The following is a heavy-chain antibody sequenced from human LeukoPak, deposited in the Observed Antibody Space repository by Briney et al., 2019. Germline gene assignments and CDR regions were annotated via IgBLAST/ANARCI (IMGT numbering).Heavy chain of an antibody. J-gene: IGHJ4*02. D-gene: IGHD1-14*01. CDR2: ISSSSSYI. CDR1: GFTFSSYS. Sequence: GGSLRLSCAASGFTFSSYSMNWVRQAPGKGLEWVSSISSSSSYIYYADSVKGRFTISRDNAKNSLYLQMNSLRAEDTAVYYCARGWEPVSPGGYWGQGTLVTVSS. CDR3: ARGWEPVSPGGY. V-gene: IGHV3-21*01.